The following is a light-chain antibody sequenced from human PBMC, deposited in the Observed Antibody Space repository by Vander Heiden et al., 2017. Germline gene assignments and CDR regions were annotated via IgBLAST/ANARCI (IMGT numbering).Light chain of an antibody. V-gene: IGLV1-44*01. CDR1: RSNHGSSP. J-gene: IGLJ3*02. CDR2: SNN. CDR3: AAWDDSLNGPV. Sequence: QSVLTQPASASGTPGQRVTIFCSGSRSNHGSSPLNGYQQRPGTAPKLLIYSNNQRPSGVPDRFSGSKSGTSASLAISGLQSEDEADYYCAAWDDSLNGPVFGGGTKLTVL.